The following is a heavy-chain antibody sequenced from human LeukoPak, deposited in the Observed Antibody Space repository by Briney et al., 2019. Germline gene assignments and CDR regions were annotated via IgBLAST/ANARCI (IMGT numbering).Heavy chain of an antibody. CDR3: AWFWSAYRLAY. J-gene: IGHJ4*02. D-gene: IGHD3-3*01. Sequence: PGGSLRLSCTVSGFSFSPAWMSWVRQAPGKGLEWVGHITSKADGGTTSYAAPVEGRFTISRDDSKNTLYLQMNSLKTEDTAVYFGAWFWSAYRLAYWGEGTLVTVSS. V-gene: IGHV3-15*01. CDR2: ITSKADGGTT. CDR1: GFSFSPAW.